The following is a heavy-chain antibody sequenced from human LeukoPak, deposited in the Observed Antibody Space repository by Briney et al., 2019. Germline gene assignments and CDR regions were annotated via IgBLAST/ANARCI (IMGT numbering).Heavy chain of an antibody. V-gene: IGHV1-46*01. CDR2: INPSGGST. CDR1: GYTFTSYY. J-gene: IGHJ5*02. Sequence: ASVKVSCKASGYTFTSYYMHWVRQPPAQGLEWMGIINPSGGSTSYAQKFQGRVTMTRDTSTSTVYMELSSLRSEDTAVYYCAVVPAAMGDWFDPWGQGTLVTVSS. CDR3: AVVPAAMGDWFDP. D-gene: IGHD2-2*01.